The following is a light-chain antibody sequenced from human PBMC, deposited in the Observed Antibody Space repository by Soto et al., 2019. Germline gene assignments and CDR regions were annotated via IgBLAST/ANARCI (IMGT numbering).Light chain of an antibody. CDR2: DDN. V-gene: IGLV1-51*01. CDR1: SSNIGGNS. J-gene: IGLJ1*01. Sequence: SGLTLPPSVCPTPGQKVTISCSGSSSNIGGNSVSWYQQLPGTAPKLLIYDDNKRPSGIPDRFSGSKSGTSATLGITGFQTGDEADYYCGSWDSSLSAYVFGTGTKVTVL. CDR3: GSWDSSLSAYV.